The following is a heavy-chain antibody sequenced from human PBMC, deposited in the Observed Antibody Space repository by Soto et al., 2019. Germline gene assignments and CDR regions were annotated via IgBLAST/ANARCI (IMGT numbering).Heavy chain of an antibody. V-gene: IGHV1-69*06. D-gene: IGHD2-2*01. Sequence: ASVKVSCKASGGTFSSYAISWVRQAPGQGLEWMGGIIPVYGETNYAQKFQGRVTMTEDTSTDTAYMELSSLRSEDTAVYYCATVTSVPAARKYYYYYYYMDVWGKGTTVTVSS. CDR2: IIPVYGET. CDR3: ATVTSVPAARKYYYYYYYMDV. J-gene: IGHJ6*03. CDR1: GGTFSSYA.